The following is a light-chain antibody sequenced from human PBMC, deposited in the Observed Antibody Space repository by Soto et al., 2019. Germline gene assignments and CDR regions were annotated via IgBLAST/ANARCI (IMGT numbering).Light chain of an antibody. J-gene: IGKJ5*01. Sequence: EIVMTQSPLSLPVTPGEPASISCRPSHSLLHRDGYMPMSWYLQRPGQSPHLLIYLGSYRAPGAPARFSGSGSGTDFTLRITRVEAEDVGVYYCMQTLGTPITFGQGTRLEI. CDR1: HSLLHRDGYMP. CDR3: MQTLGTPIT. CDR2: LGS. V-gene: IGKV2-28*01.